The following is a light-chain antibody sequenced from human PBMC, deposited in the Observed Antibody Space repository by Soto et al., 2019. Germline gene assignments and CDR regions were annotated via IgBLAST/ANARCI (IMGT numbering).Light chain of an antibody. Sequence: IVLTQSPATLSLSPGETATLSCRPSQSCSSDLAWYQRRPGQAARLPIWDASNSAAGIPARFSGSGSGTDFTLSINRLEPDDFAVYSCQQRSNWPRTFG. CDR1: QSCSSD. J-gene: IGKJ1*01. CDR3: QQRSNWPRT. CDR2: DAS. V-gene: IGKV3-11*01.